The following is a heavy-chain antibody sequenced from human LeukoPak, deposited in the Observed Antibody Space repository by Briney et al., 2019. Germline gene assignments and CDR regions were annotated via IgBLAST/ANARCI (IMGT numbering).Heavy chain of an antibody. J-gene: IGHJ4*02. CDR1: SASISSFY. CDR2: VFYTGDT. CDR3: ARHPFATPFDH. Sequence: SETLSLTCAVSSASISSFYWSWIRQPPGKGLEWIGYVFYTGDTNYNPSLKSRVTVSLDTFKSQVSLSLTSVTAADTAVYYCARHPFATPFDHWGRGTLVTVSS. V-gene: IGHV4-59*08.